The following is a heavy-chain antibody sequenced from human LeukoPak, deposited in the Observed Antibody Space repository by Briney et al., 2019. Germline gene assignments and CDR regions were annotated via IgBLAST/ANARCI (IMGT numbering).Heavy chain of an antibody. CDR2: IIPIFGTA. V-gene: IGHV1-69*13. CDR3: AREGIAAAGTGNWFDP. CDR1: GGTFSSYA. Sequence: GASVKVSCKASGGTFSSYAISWVRQAPGQGLECMGGIIPIFGTANYAQKFQGRVTITADESTSTAYMELSSLRSEDTAVYYCAREGIAAAGTGNWFDPWGQGTLATVSS. D-gene: IGHD6-13*01. J-gene: IGHJ5*02.